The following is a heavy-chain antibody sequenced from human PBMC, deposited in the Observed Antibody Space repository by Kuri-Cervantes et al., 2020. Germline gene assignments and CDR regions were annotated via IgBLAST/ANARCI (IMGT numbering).Heavy chain of an antibody. J-gene: IGHJ3*02. CDR2: IWYDGSNK. V-gene: IGHV3-33*01. CDR3: ARSYYDFWSGYYMDAFDI. D-gene: IGHD3-3*01. CDR1: GFTFSSYG. Sequence: GESLKISCAASGFTFSSYGMHWVRQAPGKGLEWVAVIWYDGSNKYYADSVKGRFTISRDNSKNTLYLQMNSLRAEDTAVYYCARSYYDFWSGYYMDAFDIWGQGTMVTVSS.